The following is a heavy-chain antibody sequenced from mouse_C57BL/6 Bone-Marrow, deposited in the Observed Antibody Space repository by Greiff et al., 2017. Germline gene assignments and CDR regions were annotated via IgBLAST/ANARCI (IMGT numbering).Heavy chain of an antibody. CDR3: ARGDNYRGYYFAY. CDR1: GYTFTTYP. Sequence: VQLQQSGAELVKPGASVKMSCKASGYTFTTYPIEWMKQKHGQSLEWIGNFHPYNDDTKYNEKFKGKATLTVEKSSSTVYLELSRLTSDDSAVXACARGDNYRGYYFAYWGQGTTLTVSA. V-gene: IGHV1-47*01. D-gene: IGHD2-13*01. J-gene: IGHJ2*01. CDR2: FHPYNDDT.